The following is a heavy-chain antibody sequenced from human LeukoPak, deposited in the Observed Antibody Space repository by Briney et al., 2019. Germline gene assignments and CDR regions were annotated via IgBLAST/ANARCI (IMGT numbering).Heavy chain of an antibody. CDR3: AKDKGYDSSGYYTDAFDI. CDR2: MSWNSGSI. CDR1: GFTFDDYA. J-gene: IGHJ3*02. V-gene: IGHV3-9*01. D-gene: IGHD3-22*01. Sequence: GGSLRLSCAASGFTFDDYAMDWVRQAPGKGLEWVSSMSWNSGSIGYADSVKGRFTISRDNAKNSLYLQMNSLRAEDTALYYCAKDKGYDSSGYYTDAFDIWGQGTMVTVSS.